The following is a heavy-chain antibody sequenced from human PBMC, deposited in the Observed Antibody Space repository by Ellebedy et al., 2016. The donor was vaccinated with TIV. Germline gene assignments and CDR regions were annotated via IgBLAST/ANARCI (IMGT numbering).Heavy chain of an antibody. D-gene: IGHD3-16*01. Sequence: GGSLRLXXAASGFTFSSYSMNWVRQAPGKGLEWVSSISSSSSYIYYAGSVKGRFTISRDSAKNSLYLQMNSLRAEDTAVYYCARDLGPWRDYYYYGMDVWGQGTTVTVSS. CDR3: ARDLGPWRDYYYYGMDV. CDR1: GFTFSSYS. CDR2: ISSSSSYI. V-gene: IGHV3-21*01. J-gene: IGHJ6*02.